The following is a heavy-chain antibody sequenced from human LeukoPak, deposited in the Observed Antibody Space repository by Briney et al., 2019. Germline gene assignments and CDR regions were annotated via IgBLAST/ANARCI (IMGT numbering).Heavy chain of an antibody. CDR2: ISGSDGTT. CDR3: AKDANYFDSSGYLIPFDY. CDR1: GFTFSRFA. J-gene: IGHJ4*02. D-gene: IGHD3-22*01. Sequence: PGGSLRLSCAASGFTFSRFAMSWVRQAPGKDLEWVSSISGSDGTTYYAESVEGRFTISRDNSKNILYLQMNSLRADDTAVYYCAKDANYFDSSGYLIPFDYWGPGTLVTVSS. V-gene: IGHV3-23*01.